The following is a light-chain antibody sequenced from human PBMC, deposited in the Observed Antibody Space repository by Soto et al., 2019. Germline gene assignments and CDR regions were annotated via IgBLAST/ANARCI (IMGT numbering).Light chain of an antibody. CDR2: AAS. J-gene: IGKJ1*01. CDR3: KQLNSYPPWT. CDR1: QSISNH. V-gene: IGKV1-17*01. Sequence: DIQMTQSPSSLSASVEDRVIITCRASQSISNHLNWYQQKPGKAPTLLIFAASSLQSGVPSRFSGSRSGPKFTLTISSLQPEDFATYYCKQLNSYPPWTFGQGTKVDIK.